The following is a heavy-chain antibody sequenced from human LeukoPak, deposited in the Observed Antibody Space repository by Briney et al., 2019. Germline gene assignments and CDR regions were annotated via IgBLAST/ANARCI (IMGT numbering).Heavy chain of an antibody. V-gene: IGHV3-23*01. D-gene: IGHD3-22*01. CDR3: AKDGSGITMTDSVHFDY. J-gene: IGHJ4*02. Sequence: PGGSLRLSCAASGFTFSSSAMSWVRQAPGKGLEWVSAISNNGGYTYYADSVQGRFTISRDNSKSTLCLQMNSLRAEDTAVYYCAKDGSGITMTDSVHFDYWGQGTLVTVSS. CDR2: ISNNGGYT. CDR1: GFTFSSSA.